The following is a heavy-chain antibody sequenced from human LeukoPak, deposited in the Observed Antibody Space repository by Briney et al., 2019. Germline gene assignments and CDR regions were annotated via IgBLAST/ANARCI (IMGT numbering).Heavy chain of an antibody. V-gene: IGHV4-31*03. D-gene: IGHD1-7*01. J-gene: IGHJ6*02. Sequence: NSSETLSLTCTVSGGSISSGGYYWSWIRQHPGKGLEWIGYIYYSGSTYYNPSLKNRVTISVDTSKNQFSLKLSSVTAADTAVYHCARDNWNYGSSMDVWGQGTTVTVSS. CDR3: ARDNWNYGSSMDV. CDR2: IYYSGST. CDR1: GGSISSGGYY.